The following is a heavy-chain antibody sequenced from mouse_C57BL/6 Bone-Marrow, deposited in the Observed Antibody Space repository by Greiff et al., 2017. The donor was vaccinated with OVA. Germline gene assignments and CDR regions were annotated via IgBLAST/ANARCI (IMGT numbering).Heavy chain of an antibody. Sequence: DVKLVESGGGLVQSGRSLRLSCATSGFTFSDFYMEWVRQAPGKGLEWFAASRNKANDYTTEYSASVKGRFIVSRDTSQSILYLQMNALRAEDTAIYYCAREIYYEYDDYAMDYWGQGTSVTVSS. CDR2: SRNKANDYTT. V-gene: IGHV7-1*01. CDR3: AREIYYEYDDYAMDY. CDR1: GFTFSDFY. J-gene: IGHJ4*01. D-gene: IGHD2-4*01.